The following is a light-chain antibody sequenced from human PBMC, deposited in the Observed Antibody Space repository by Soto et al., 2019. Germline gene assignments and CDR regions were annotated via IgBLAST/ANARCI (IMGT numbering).Light chain of an antibody. CDR2: DAS. V-gene: IGKV3-20*01. Sequence: EIMLTQSPGTLSLSPGERATLSCRASQSVTSSYLACYQQKPGQAPRLLISDASSRATGIPDRFSGSGSGTDFTLTISRLEPEDFAIYYCQQYGSSPPYTFGRGTKLEI. CDR3: QQYGSSPPYT. CDR1: QSVTSSY. J-gene: IGKJ2*01.